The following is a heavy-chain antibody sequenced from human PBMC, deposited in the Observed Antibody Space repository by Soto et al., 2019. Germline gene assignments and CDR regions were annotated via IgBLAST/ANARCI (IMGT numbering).Heavy chain of an antibody. CDR1: GFNFRPYS. V-gene: IGHV3-74*01. Sequence: GGSLRLSCVGSGFNFRPYSMSWARQAPGKGLEWVSRINSNGNRTSYADSVKGRFTISRDNAKNTVYLQMNSLRAEDTAVYYCARSLQGPGAFDIWGQGTMVTVSS. CDR3: ARSLQGPGAFDI. CDR2: INSNGNRT. J-gene: IGHJ3*02.